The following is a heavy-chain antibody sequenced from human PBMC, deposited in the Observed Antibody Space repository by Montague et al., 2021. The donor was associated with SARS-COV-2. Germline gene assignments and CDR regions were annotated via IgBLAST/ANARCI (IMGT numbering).Heavy chain of an antibody. CDR1: GGSISSHY. D-gene: IGHD6-13*01. V-gene: IGHV4-59*08. CDR2: IYYTGTT. CDR3: ARPLRSNVWYGFDT. Sequence: ETLSLTCTVSGGSISSHYWSWIRQAPGQGLEWIGRIYYTGTTKYNPSLKSRVTLSLDTSRNQFSLTLSSVTAADTAVYYCARPLRSNVWYGFDTWGQGALVIVSS. J-gene: IGHJ5*02.